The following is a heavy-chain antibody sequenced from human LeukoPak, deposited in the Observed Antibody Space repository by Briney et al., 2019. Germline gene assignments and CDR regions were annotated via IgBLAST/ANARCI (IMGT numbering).Heavy chain of an antibody. Sequence: ASVKVSCKASGYTFTGYLMHWVRQAPGQGLEWMGWINPNSADTNFAPKFRGRVTMTRDTSLTTAYMEVTRLRFDDTAVYYCTVPAAIWSIRETGYWGQGTLVTVSS. CDR3: TVPAAIWSIRETGY. J-gene: IGHJ4*02. D-gene: IGHD2-2*02. CDR1: GYTFTGYL. CDR2: INPNSADT. V-gene: IGHV1-2*02.